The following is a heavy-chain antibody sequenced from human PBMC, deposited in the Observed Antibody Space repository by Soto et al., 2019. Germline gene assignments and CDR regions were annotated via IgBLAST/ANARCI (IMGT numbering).Heavy chain of an antibody. J-gene: IGHJ3*02. Sequence: PGGSLRLSCAASGFTFSSYSMNWVRQAPGKGLEWVSSISSSSSYIYYADSVKGRFTISRDNAKNSLYLQMNSLRAEDTAVYYCARDSPPYYDFWSANPKAFDIWGQGTMVTVS. CDR1: GFTFSSYS. D-gene: IGHD3-3*01. CDR2: ISSSSSYI. CDR3: ARDSPPYYDFWSANPKAFDI. V-gene: IGHV3-21*01.